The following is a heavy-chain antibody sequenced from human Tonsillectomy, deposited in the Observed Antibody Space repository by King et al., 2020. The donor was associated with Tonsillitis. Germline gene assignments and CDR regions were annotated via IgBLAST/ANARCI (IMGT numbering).Heavy chain of an antibody. CDR1: GGSISSSSYY. D-gene: IGHD3-10*01. Sequence: MQLQESGPGLVKPSETLSLTCTVSGGSISSSSYYWGWIRQPPGKGLEWIGSIYYSGSTYYNPSLKSRVTISVDTSKNQFSLKLSSVTAADTAVYYCARRVVRFGELLGAFDIWGQGTMVTVSS. CDR2: IYYSGST. V-gene: IGHV4-39*01. J-gene: IGHJ3*02. CDR3: ARRVVRFGELLGAFDI.